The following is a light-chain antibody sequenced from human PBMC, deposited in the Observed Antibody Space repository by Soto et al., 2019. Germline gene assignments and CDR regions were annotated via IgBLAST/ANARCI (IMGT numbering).Light chain of an antibody. V-gene: IGKV1-27*01. J-gene: IGKJ1*01. CDR1: QGISNF. CDR3: QKYNSAPWT. Sequence: DIQMTQSPSSLSASVGDRVTITCRATQGISNFLAWYQQKPGKVPKLLIYAASTLQSGVPSRFSGSGSWADFTLTISSLQPEDVATYYCQKYNSAPWTFGQGTKVEIK. CDR2: AAS.